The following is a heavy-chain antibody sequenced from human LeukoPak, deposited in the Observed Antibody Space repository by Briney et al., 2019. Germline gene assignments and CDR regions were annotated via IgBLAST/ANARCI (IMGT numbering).Heavy chain of an antibody. V-gene: IGHV3-23*01. Sequence: GGSLRLSCAASGFTFSSYAMTWVRQAPGKGLEWVSTITDDGYNTYSADSVKGRITFSRDNSKNTLSLQLRSLRAEDTAVYYCAKDLSYTSGASDHWGQGTLVTVSS. D-gene: IGHD6-19*01. CDR3: AKDLSYTSGASDH. J-gene: IGHJ4*02. CDR1: GFTFSSYA. CDR2: ITDDGYNT.